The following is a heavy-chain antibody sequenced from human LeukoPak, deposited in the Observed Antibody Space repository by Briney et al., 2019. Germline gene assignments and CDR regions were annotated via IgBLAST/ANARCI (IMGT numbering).Heavy chain of an antibody. CDR2: ISAYNGNT. V-gene: IGHV1-18*01. CDR1: GYTFTSYG. CDR3: ARDPRNWNYMDWFDP. Sequence: ASVKVPCKASGYTFTSYGISWVRQAPGQGLEWMGWISAYNGNTNYAQKLRGRVTMTTDTSTSTAYMELRSLRSDDTAVYYCARDPRNWNYMDWFDPWGQGTLVTVSS. D-gene: IGHD1-7*01. J-gene: IGHJ5*02.